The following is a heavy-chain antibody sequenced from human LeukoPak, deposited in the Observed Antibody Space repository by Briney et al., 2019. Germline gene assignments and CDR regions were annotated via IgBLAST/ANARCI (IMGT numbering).Heavy chain of an antibody. D-gene: IGHD5-24*01. CDR1: GGTFSSYA. J-gene: IGHJ1*01. Sequence: SVKVSCKASGGTFSSYAISWVRQAPGQGLEWMGGIIPIFGTANYAQKFQGRVTITADESTSTAYMELSSLRSEDTAVYYCARDLGRVDGYNKKYFQHWGQGTLVTVSS. V-gene: IGHV1-69*13. CDR3: ARDLGRVDGYNKKYFQH. CDR2: IIPIFGTA.